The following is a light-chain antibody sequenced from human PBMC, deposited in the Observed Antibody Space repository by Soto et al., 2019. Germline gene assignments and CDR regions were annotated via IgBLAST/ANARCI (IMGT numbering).Light chain of an antibody. CDR2: DVN. CDR1: STDVDGYDY. Sequence: QSALTQPASVSGPPGQSITISCTGASTDVDGYDYVSWYQQHPGQAPKLMIYDVNNRPTGVSNRFSGSKSGDTASLTFSGLQAEDDADYYCSSYTSSAPFYVFGGGTKLTVL. J-gene: IGLJ1*01. V-gene: IGLV2-14*03. CDR3: SSYTSSAPFYV.